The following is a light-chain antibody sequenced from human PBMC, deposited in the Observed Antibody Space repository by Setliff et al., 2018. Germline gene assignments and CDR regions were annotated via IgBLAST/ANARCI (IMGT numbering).Light chain of an antibody. CDR2: GNS. V-gene: IGLV1-40*01. CDR1: SSNIGAGYD. CDR3: QSYDSSLNYV. Sequence: RVTISCTGSSSNIGAGYDVHWYQQLPGTAPKLLIYGNSNRPSGVPDRFSGSKSGTSASLAITGLQAEDEADYYCQSYDSSLNYVFGTGTKVTVL. J-gene: IGLJ1*01.